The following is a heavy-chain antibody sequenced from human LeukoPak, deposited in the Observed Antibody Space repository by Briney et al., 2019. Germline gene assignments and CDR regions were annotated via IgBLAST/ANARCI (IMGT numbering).Heavy chain of an antibody. Sequence: GASVKVSCKASGYSFTAYYIHWVRQAPGQGLEWMGWIHPDSGGTNYPQRFQGRVTLTRDTSTATAYMELSRLTSDDTAVYYCATRNEAEYFKHWGQGTLVSVSS. CDR3: ATRNEAEYFKH. V-gene: IGHV1-2*02. J-gene: IGHJ1*01. CDR2: IHPDSGGT. CDR1: GYSFTAYY.